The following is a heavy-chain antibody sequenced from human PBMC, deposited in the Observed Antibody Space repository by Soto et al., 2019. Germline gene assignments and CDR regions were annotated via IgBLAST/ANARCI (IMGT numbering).Heavy chain of an antibody. CDR3: ARAPGPQSV. J-gene: IGHJ4*02. CDR2: TYSGGRT. Sequence: GGSLGLSCAASGFTVMNNYMTWVRQAPGRGLEWVSLTYSGGRTDYADSVKGRFTVSRDNSKNTLYLHMTSLRADDTAVYYCARAPGPQSVWGQGTLVTV. D-gene: IGHD3-10*01. CDR1: GFTVMNNY. V-gene: IGHV3-53*01.